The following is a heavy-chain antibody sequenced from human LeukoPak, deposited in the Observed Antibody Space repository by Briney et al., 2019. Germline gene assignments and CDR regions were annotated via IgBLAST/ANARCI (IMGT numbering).Heavy chain of an antibody. Sequence: GGSLRLSCAASGFTFSSTAMSWVRQAPGKGLEWVPSINAGGGATYYADSVKGRFTISRDNSKNTLHLQLNSLRAEDTALYYCAKSCGGTCYYYGMDVWGQGTTVTVSS. J-gene: IGHJ6*02. V-gene: IGHV3-23*01. CDR2: INAGGGAT. CDR1: GFTFSSTA. D-gene: IGHD2-15*01. CDR3: AKSCGGTCYYYGMDV.